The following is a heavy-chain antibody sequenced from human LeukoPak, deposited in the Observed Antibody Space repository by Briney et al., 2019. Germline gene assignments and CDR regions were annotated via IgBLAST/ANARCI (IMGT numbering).Heavy chain of an antibody. J-gene: IGHJ6*02. D-gene: IGHD2-2*01. CDR2: ISYDGSNK. CDR1: GFTFSSYA. V-gene: IGHV3-30*04. CDR3: ARESIVPAANPIYYYYGMDV. Sequence: PGRSLRLSCAASGFTFSSYAMHWVRQAPGKGLEWVAVISYDGSNKYYADSVKGRFTISRDNSKNTLYLQMNSLRAEDTAVYYCARESIVPAANPIYYYYGMDVWGQGTTVTVSS.